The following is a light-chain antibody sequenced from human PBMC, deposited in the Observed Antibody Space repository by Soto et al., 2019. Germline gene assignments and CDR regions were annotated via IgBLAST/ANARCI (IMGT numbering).Light chain of an antibody. CDR3: SSDTSSSPDV. CDR1: SSDVGGYNY. Sequence: QSVLTQPASVSGSPGQSIGISCTGTSSDVGGYNYVSWYQQLPGKAPKLLISEVSNRPSGVSHRFSGSKSGNTAYLTIYGIQAEDEADYYCSSDTSSSPDVFGNGTKVTVL. CDR2: EVS. V-gene: IGLV2-14*01. J-gene: IGLJ1*01.